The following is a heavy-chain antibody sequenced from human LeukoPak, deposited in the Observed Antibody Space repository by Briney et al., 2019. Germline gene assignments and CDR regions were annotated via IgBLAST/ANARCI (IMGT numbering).Heavy chain of an antibody. J-gene: IGHJ4*02. CDR2: IRGSGETT. V-gene: IGHV3-23*01. D-gene: IGHD3/OR15-3a*01. CDR1: GFPFSAYA. CDR3: AKDLSSGTGRGFDY. Sequence: GGSLRLSCVASGFPFSAYAMSWVRQAPGKGLEWVSGIRGSGETTYYAESVKGRFIIQRDNSKNTLYLQMNSLRAEDTALYYRAKDLSSGTGRGFDYWGQGTLVTVSS.